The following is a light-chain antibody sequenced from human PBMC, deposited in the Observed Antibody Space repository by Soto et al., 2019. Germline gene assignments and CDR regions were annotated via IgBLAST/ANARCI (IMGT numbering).Light chain of an antibody. V-gene: IGLV2-11*01. CDR3: CASAGNYVGI. CDR2: DAS. CDR1: PYNY. Sequence: QSALTQPPSVSGSPGQSVTISCTGTPYNYVTWYQQHAGKAPKLIIYDASKRPSGVSERFSGSKSGYTASLTISGLQAEDEADYHCCASAGNYVGIFGGGTKLTVL. J-gene: IGLJ2*01.